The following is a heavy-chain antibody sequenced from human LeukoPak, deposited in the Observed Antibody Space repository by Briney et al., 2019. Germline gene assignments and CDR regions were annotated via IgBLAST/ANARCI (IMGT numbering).Heavy chain of an antibody. J-gene: IGHJ4*02. CDR1: GYTFTGYY. D-gene: IGHD3-3*01. V-gene: IGHV1-2*02. CDR2: INPKSGGT. Sequence: GASVKVSCKASGYTFTGYYIHWVRQAPGQGLEWMGWINPKSGGTDYAQKFQGRVTMTRDTSISTAYMELSRLRSDDTAVYYCARRYDFWSGYYTTGLGVDYWGQGTLVTVSS. CDR3: ARRYDFWSGYYTTGLGVDY.